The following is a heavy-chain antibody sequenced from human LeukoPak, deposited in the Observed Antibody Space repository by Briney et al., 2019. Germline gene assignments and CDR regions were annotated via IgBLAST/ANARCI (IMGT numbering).Heavy chain of an antibody. J-gene: IGHJ6*03. CDR2: IWYGGGNK. CDR3: AKGQRGYSYGNYYYYMDV. Sequence: PGRSLRLSCAASGFTFSSYGMHWVRQAPGKGLEWVAVIWYGGGNKYYADSVKGRFTISRDNSKNTLYLQMNSLRAEDTAVYYCAKGQRGYSYGNYYYYMDVWGKGTTVTVSS. V-gene: IGHV3-30*18. CDR1: GFTFSSYG. D-gene: IGHD5-18*01.